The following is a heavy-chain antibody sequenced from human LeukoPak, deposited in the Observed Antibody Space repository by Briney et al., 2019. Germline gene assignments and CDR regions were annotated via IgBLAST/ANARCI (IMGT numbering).Heavy chain of an antibody. CDR3: ARVLGGTVTTRPPYYYYYYMDV. CDR1: GGSFSG. D-gene: IGHD4-17*01. Sequence: SETLPLTCAVYGGSFSGSWIRQPPGKGLEWIGEINYSGSTNYNPSLKSRVTISIDTSKNQFSLKVNSVTAADTAVYYCARVLGGTVTTRPPYYYYYYMDVWGKGTTVTVSS. CDR2: INYSGST. J-gene: IGHJ6*03. V-gene: IGHV4-34*01.